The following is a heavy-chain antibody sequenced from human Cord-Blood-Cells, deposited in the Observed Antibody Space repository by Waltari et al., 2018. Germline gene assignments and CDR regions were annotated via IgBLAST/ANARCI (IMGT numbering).Heavy chain of an antibody. D-gene: IGHD1-1*01. CDR3: ARGTDDAFDI. CDR2: IYSGGST. Sequence: EVQLVESGGGLIQHGGSLRPSRAASGLTRSRHYMSWVRQAPGKGLEWVSVIYSGGSTYYADSVKGRFTISRDNSKNTLYLQMNSLRAEDTAVYYCARGTDDAFDIWGQGTMVTVSS. CDR1: GLTRSRHY. J-gene: IGHJ3*02. V-gene: IGHV3-53*01.